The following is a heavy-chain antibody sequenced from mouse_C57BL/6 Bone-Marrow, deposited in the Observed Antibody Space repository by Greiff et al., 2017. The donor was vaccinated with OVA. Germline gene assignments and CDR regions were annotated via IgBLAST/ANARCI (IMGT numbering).Heavy chain of an antibody. CDR1: GYTFTDHT. CDR3: EREGYGNFYYYAMDY. J-gene: IGHJ4*01. V-gene: IGHV1-78*01. Sequence: QVQLQQSNAELVKPGASVKISCKVSGYTFTDHTIHWMKQRPEQGLEWIGYIYPRDGSTKYNEKFKGKATLTADKSSSTAYMQLNSLTSEDSAVYLCEREGYGNFYYYAMDYRGQGTSVTVSS. CDR2: IYPRDGST. D-gene: IGHD2-1*01.